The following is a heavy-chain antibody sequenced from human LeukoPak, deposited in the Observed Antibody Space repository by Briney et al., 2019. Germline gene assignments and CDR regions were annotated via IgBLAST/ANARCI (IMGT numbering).Heavy chain of an antibody. CDR1: GFTVSSSY. CDR2: IKEDASEK. Sequence: GRSLRLSCAASGFTVSSSYMTWVRQAPGRGLEWVASIKEDASEKQYVDSVKGRFTISRDNAKNSLYLQMNSLRAEDTAVYYCARDYQNYWGQGTPVTVSS. J-gene: IGHJ4*02. D-gene: IGHD2/OR15-2a*01. CDR3: ARDYQNY. V-gene: IGHV3-7*01.